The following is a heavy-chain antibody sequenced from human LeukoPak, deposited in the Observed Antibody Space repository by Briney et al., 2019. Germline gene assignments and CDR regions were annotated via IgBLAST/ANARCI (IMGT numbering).Heavy chain of an antibody. J-gene: IGHJ6*02. CDR2: IYYSGST. CDR3: ARHRLEGSGSYYGYYYYYGMDV. CDR1: GGSISSSSYY. Sequence: SETLSLTCTVSGGSISSSSYYWGWIRQPPGKGLEWIGSIYYSGSTCYNPSLKSRVTISVDTSKNQFSLKLSSVTAADTAVYYCARHRLEGSGSYYGYYYYYGMDVWGQGTTVTVSS. V-gene: IGHV4-39*01. D-gene: IGHD1-26*01.